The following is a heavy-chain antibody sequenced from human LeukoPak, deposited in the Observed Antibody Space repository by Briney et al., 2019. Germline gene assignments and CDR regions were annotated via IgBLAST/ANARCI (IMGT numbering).Heavy chain of an antibody. CDR1: GFTFSSYG. D-gene: IGHD2-21*02. J-gene: IGHJ4*02. V-gene: IGHV3-30*18. CDR2: ISYDGSNK. CDR3: AQDPYGGGDWRWDLLFDY. Sequence: GGSLRLSCAASGFTFSSYGMHWVRQAPGKGLEWVAVISYDGSNKYYADSVKGRFTISRDNSKNTLYLQMNSLRAEDTAVYYCAQDPYGGGDWRWDLLFDYWGQGTLVTVSS.